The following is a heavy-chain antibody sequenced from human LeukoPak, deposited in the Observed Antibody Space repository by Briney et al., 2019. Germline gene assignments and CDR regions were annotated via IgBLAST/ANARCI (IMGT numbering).Heavy chain of an antibody. V-gene: IGHV3-9*01. Sequence: GGSLRLSCAASGFTFEDYAMHWVRQVPGKGLEWVSGISWNSGSIDYADSVKGRFIISRDNARDSLYLQMNSLRAEDTAVYYCTRDPDGWGQGTLVTVSS. CDR3: TRDPDG. CDR1: GFTFEDYA. CDR2: ISWNSGSI. J-gene: IGHJ4*02.